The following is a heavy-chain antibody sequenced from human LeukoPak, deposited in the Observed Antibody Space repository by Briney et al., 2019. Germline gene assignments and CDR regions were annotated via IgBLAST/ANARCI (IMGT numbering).Heavy chain of an antibody. CDR1: GFTFSSYS. D-gene: IGHD3-10*01. CDR2: ISSSSSYI. J-gene: IGHJ6*02. Sequence: GGSLRLSCAASGFTFSSYSMNWVRQAPGKGLEWVSSISSSSSYIYYADSVKGRFTISRDNAKTSLYLQMNSLRAEDTAVYYCARDNYYGSGRTSDYGMDVWGQGTTVTVSS. CDR3: ARDNYYGSGRTSDYGMDV. V-gene: IGHV3-21*01.